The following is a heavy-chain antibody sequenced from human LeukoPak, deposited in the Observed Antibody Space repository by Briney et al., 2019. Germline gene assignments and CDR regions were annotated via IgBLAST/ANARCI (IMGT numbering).Heavy chain of an antibody. J-gene: IGHJ3*02. CDR1: GGSFSGYH. V-gene: IGHV4-34*01. D-gene: IGHD6-6*01. CDR2: INHGEST. CDR3: ASSQYSSSSRRRAAGQPLYAFDI. Sequence: SETLSLTCAVYGGSFSGYHWTWIRQPPGKGLEWIGEINHGESTNYNPSLKSRVTISVDTSKNQFSLKLSSVTAADTAVYYCASSQYSSSSRRRAAGQPLYAFDIWGQGTMVSVSS.